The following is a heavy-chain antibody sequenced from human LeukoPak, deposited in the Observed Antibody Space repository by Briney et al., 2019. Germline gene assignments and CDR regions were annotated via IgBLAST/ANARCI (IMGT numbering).Heavy chain of an antibody. CDR2: IYSSGST. CDR3: AREGGLYRPLDY. V-gene: IGHV4-4*07. J-gene: IGHJ4*02. D-gene: IGHD3-16*02. Sequence: SETLSLTCTVSGGSMTGYYWSWIRQPAGKGLEWIGRIYSSGSTNYNPSLKSRLTMSVDTSKNQFSLKLSSVTAADTAVYYCAREGGLYRPLDYSGQGIMVTVSS. CDR1: GGSMTGYY.